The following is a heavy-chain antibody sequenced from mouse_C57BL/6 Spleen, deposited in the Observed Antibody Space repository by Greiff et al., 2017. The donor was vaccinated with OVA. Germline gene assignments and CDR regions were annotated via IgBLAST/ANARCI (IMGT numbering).Heavy chain of an antibody. Sequence: VQLKESGEGLVKPGGSLKLSCAASGFTFSSYAMSWVRQTPEKRLEWVAYISSGGDYIYYADTVKGRFTISRDNARNTLYLQMSSLKSEDTAMYYCTREGLRSAWFAYWGQGTLVTVSA. D-gene: IGHD3-1*01. J-gene: IGHJ3*01. CDR3: TREGLRSAWFAY. CDR2: ISSGGDYI. CDR1: GFTFSSYA. V-gene: IGHV5-9-1*02.